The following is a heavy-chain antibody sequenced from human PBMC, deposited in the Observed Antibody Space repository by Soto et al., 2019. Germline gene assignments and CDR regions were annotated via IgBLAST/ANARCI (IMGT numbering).Heavy chain of an antibody. CDR2: IYYSGST. D-gene: IGHD3-9*01. CDR1: GGSISSGGYY. J-gene: IGHJ4*02. Sequence: QVQLQESGPGLVKPSQTLSLTCTVSGGSISSGGYYWSWIRQHPGKGLEWIGYIYYSGSTYYNPSLKRRVTLSVDTSKNQFSLKLSSVTAADTAVYYCARDTRVLRYFDYWGQGTLVTVSS. CDR3: ARDTRVLRYFDY. V-gene: IGHV4-31*03.